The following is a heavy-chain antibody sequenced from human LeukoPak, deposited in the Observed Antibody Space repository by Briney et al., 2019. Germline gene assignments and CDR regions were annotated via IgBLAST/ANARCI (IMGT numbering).Heavy chain of an antibody. CDR1: GYTFTSYD. D-gene: IGHD2/OR15-2a*01. Sequence: ASVKVSCKASGYTFTSYDINWVRQATGQGLEWMGWMNPNSGNTGYAQKFQGRVTMTRNTSISTAYMELSSLRFEDTAVYYCATGFLHSALFDPWGQGTLVTVSS. J-gene: IGHJ5*02. CDR2: MNPNSGNT. CDR3: ATGFLHSALFDP. V-gene: IGHV1-8*01.